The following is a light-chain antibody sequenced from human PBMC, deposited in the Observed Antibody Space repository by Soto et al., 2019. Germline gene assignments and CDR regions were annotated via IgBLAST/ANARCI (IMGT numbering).Light chain of an antibody. Sequence: EIVLTHSPGTLSFSPLEIATLSFSASQSVSSSYLGWYQQKPGQAPRLLIYGASSRATGIPDRFSGSGSGTDFTLKISRVEAEDVGVYYCMQALQTPRKFGQGAKVDIK. J-gene: IGKJ1*01. CDR1: QSVSSSY. V-gene: IGKV3-20*01. CDR2: GAS. CDR3: MQALQTPRK.